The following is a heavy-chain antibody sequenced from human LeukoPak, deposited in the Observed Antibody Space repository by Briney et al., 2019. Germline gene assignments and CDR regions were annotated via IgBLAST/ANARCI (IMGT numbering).Heavy chain of an antibody. Sequence: PGGSLRLSCAASGFTFSNAWMSWVRQAPGKGLEWVGRIKSKTDGGTTDYAAPVKGRFTISRDDSKNTLYLQMNSLKTEDTAVYYCTTFGVGYCSGGSCYYLPDFDYWGQGTLVTVSS. V-gene: IGHV3-15*01. D-gene: IGHD2-15*01. CDR2: IKSKTDGGTT. CDR3: TTFGVGYCSGGSCYYLPDFDY. CDR1: GFTFSNAW. J-gene: IGHJ4*02.